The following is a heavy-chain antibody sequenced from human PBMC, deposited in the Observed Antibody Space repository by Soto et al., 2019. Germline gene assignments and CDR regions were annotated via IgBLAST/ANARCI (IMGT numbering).Heavy chain of an antibody. J-gene: IGHJ6*02. D-gene: IGHD1-26*01. CDR2: INPNSGVT. V-gene: IGHV1-2*04. Sequence: ASVKVSCKASGYIFTGYYIHWVRQAPGQGLEWMGWINPNSGVTNYAQKFQDWVTMTRDTSITTAYMELSRLRSDDTAVYYCARDRGGNYYGYYYGMDVWGQGTTVTVSS. CDR1: GYIFTGYY. CDR3: ARDRGGNYYGYYYGMDV.